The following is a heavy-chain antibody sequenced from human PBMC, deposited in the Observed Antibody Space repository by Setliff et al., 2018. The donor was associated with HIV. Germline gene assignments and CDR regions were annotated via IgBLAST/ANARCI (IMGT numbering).Heavy chain of an antibody. D-gene: IGHD3-22*01. J-gene: IGHJ5*02. CDR2: GFHSGTT. CDR3: ARDMTYYYDTSGSFGWFDP. Sequence: SETLSLTCTVSGDSLRSTNSYWGWIRQPPGKGLEWIGSGFHSGTTYYNPSLKSRVTISVDTSKNQLSLKVNSVTAADTAVYYCARDMTYYYDTSGSFGWFDPWGQGTLVTVSS. CDR1: GDSLRSTNSY. V-gene: IGHV4-39*07.